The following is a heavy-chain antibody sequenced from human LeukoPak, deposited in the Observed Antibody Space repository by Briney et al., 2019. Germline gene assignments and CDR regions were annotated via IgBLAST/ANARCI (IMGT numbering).Heavy chain of an antibody. J-gene: IGHJ4*02. Sequence: GGSLRLSCAASGFTFSSYAMSWVRQAPGKGLEWVSAISGSGGSTYYADSVKGRFTIARDNSKNTLYLQMNSLRAEDTAVYYCAKAPSLWFGELLNYFDYWGQGTLVTVSS. V-gene: IGHV3-23*01. D-gene: IGHD3-10*01. CDR1: GFTFSSYA. CDR3: AKAPSLWFGELLNYFDY. CDR2: ISGSGGST.